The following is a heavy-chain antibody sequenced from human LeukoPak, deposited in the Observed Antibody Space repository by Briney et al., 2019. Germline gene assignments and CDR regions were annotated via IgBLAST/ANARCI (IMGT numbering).Heavy chain of an antibody. Sequence: PGGSLRLSCAASGFTFSSYAMHWVRQAPGKGLEWVAVISYDGSNKYYADSVKGRFTISRDNSKNTLYLQMNSLGVEDTAVYYCAREVGTSRAGLAWFELWGQGTMVTVSS. CDR1: GFTFSSYA. J-gene: IGHJ3*01. CDR3: AREVGTSRAGLAWFEL. CDR2: ISYDGSNK. V-gene: IGHV3-30-3*01. D-gene: IGHD4/OR15-4a*01.